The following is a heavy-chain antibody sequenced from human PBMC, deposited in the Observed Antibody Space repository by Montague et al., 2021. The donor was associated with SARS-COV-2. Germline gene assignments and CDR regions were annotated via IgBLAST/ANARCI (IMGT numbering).Heavy chain of an antibody. CDR3: ARGPKMYGELADY. D-gene: IGHD4-17*01. Sequence: SETLSLTCTVSGGSVRSSNDCWGWIRQPPEKGLEWIANFYYSGNTYYNPSLKSRVTISVDTSNNQFSLKLSSVTAADTAVYYCARGPKMYGELADYWGQGTLVTVSS. V-gene: IGHV4-39*01. CDR2: FYYSGNT. J-gene: IGHJ4*02. CDR1: GGSVRSSNDC.